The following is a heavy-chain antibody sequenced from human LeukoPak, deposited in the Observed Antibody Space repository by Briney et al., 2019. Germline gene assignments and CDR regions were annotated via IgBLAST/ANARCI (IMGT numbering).Heavy chain of an antibody. V-gene: IGHV4-59*01. CDR2: IYYSGST. CDR1: GGSFSSYY. CDR3: ARDKYYYDSSGYHDAFDI. Sequence: SETLSLTCAVYGGSFSSYYWSWIRQPPGKGLEWIGYIYYSGSTNYNPSLKSRVTISVDTSKNQFSLKLSSVTAADTAVYYCARDKYYYDSSGYHDAFDIWGQGTMVTVSS. J-gene: IGHJ3*02. D-gene: IGHD3-22*01.